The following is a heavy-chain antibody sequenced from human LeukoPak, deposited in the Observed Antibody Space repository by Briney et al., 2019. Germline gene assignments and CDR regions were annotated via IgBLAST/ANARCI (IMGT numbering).Heavy chain of an antibody. J-gene: IGHJ5*02. V-gene: IGHV4-59*01. CDR3: ARDRRSNWFDP. CDR2: IYYSGST. CDR1: GGSISSYY. Sequence: SETLSLTCTVSGGSISSYYWSWIRQPPGEGLEWIGYIYYSGSTNYNPSLKSRVTISVDTSKNQFSLKLSSVTAADTAVYYCARDRRSNWFDPWGQGTLVTVSS.